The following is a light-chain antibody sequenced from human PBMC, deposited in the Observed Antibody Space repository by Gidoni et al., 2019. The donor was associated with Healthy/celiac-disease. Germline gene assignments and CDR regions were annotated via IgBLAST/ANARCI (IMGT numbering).Light chain of an antibody. J-gene: IGKJ4*01. Sequence: EIVMTQSPATLSVSPGERAPLSCRASQIVSSNVAWYQQTPGQAPRLLIYGASTRATGIPARFSGSGSGTEFTLTISSLQSEDFAVYYCQQYNNWRLTFGGGTKVEIK. CDR1: QIVSSN. CDR3: QQYNNWRLT. V-gene: IGKV3-15*01. CDR2: GAS.